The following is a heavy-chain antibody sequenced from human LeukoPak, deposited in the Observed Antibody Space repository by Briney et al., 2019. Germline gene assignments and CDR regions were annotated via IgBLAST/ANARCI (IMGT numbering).Heavy chain of an antibody. Sequence: PSETLSLTCTVSGGSISSSSYYWGWIRQPPGKGLEWIGSIYYSGSTYYNPSLKSRVTISVDTSKNQFSLKLSSVTAADTAVYYCARQRSYPFYYYYGMDVWGQGTTVTVSS. V-gene: IGHV4-39*01. CDR3: ARQRSYPFYYYYGMDV. CDR1: GGSISSSSYY. D-gene: IGHD1-26*01. CDR2: IYYSGST. J-gene: IGHJ6*02.